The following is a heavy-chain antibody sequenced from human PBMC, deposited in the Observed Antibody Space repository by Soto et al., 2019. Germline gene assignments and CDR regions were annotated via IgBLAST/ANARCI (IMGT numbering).Heavy chain of an antibody. V-gene: IGHV1-69*13. CDR3: ARAGGYSSGWSDLDY. D-gene: IGHD6-19*01. Sequence: GASVKVSCKASGGTFSSYAISWVRQAPGQGLEWMGGIIPIFGTANYAQKFQGRVTITADESTSTAYMELSSLSSEDTAVYYCARAGGYSSGWSDLDYWGQGTLVTVSS. J-gene: IGHJ4*02. CDR2: IIPIFGTA. CDR1: GGTFSSYA.